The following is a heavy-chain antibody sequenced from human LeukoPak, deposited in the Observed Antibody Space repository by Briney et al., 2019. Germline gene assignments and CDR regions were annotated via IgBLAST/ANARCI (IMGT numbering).Heavy chain of an antibody. J-gene: IGHJ4*02. D-gene: IGHD5-18*01. CDR1: GYTLTELS. V-gene: IGHV1-24*01. CDR2: FDPEDGET. CDR3: ATVKYSYGLVHFDY. Sequence: ASVKVSCKVSGYTLTELSMHWVRQAPGKGLEWTGGFDPEDGETIYAQKFQGRVTMTEDTSTDTAYMELSSLRSEDTAVYYCATVKYSYGLVHFDYWGQGTLVTVSS.